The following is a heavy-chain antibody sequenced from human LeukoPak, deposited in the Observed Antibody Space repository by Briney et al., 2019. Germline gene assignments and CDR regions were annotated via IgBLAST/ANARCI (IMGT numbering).Heavy chain of an antibody. Sequence: GGSLRLSCAASGFTFSSYGMNWVRQAPGKGREWVSSISSSSSYIYYADSVKGRFTISRDNAKNSLYLQMNSLRAEDTAVYYCARDTTTVVTPYYYYYGMDVWGQGTTVTVSS. J-gene: IGHJ6*02. D-gene: IGHD4-23*01. CDR3: ARDTTTVVTPYYYYYGMDV. CDR1: GFTFSSYG. CDR2: ISSSSSYI. V-gene: IGHV3-21*01.